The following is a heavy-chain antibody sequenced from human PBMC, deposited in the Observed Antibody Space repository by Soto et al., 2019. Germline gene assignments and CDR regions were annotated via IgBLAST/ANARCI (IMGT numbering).Heavy chain of an antibody. J-gene: IGHJ6*04. D-gene: IGHD2-15*01. CDR3: AKDPGLVVDPAEDV. CDR2: ISGSGGST. V-gene: IGHV3-23*01. CDR1: GFTFSSYA. Sequence: GGSLRLSCAASGFTFSSYAMSWVRQAPGKGLEWVSAISGSGGSTYYADSVKGRFTISRDNSKNTLYLQMNSLRAEDTAVYYCAKDPGLVVDPAEDVWGKATTVTVSS.